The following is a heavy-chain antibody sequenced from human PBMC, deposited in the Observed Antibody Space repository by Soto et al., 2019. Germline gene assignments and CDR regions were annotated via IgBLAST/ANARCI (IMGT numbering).Heavy chain of an antibody. CDR3: ARVRHDYIWGSYNPYYFDY. CDR1: GFTVSSNY. J-gene: IGHJ4*02. CDR2: IYSGGST. D-gene: IGHD3-16*01. Sequence: GGSLRLSCAASGFTVSSNYMSWVRQAPGKGLEWVSVIYSGGSTYYADSAKGRFTISRHNSKNTLYLQMNSLRAEDTAVYYCARVRHDYIWGSYNPYYFDYWGQGTLVTVS. V-gene: IGHV3-53*04.